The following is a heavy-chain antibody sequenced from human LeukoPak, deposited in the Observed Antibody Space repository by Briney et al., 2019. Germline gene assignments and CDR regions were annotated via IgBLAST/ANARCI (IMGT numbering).Heavy chain of an antibody. V-gene: IGHV4-4*02. J-gene: IGHJ6*02. CDR2: IYHSGST. CDR1: GGSISSSNW. Sequence: PSETLSLTCAVSGGSISSSNWWSWVRQPPGKGLEWIGEIYHSGSTNYNPSLKSRVTISVDKSKNQFSLKVSSVTAADTAVYYCARGPRLWFGENYYYYGMDVWGQGTTVTVSS. D-gene: IGHD3-10*01. CDR3: ARGPRLWFGENYYYYGMDV.